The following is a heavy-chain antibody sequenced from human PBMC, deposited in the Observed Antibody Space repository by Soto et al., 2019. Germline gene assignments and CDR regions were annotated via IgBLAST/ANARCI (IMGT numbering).Heavy chain of an antibody. D-gene: IGHD3-3*01. Sequence: GGSLRNSCGASECSFSSVWINWVRKDPGKGLEWVGRIKSKIDGGTTDFAESVKGRFAISRDDSNDMPYMEMNSLKTEDTGVYFCTTDSRFTMSQVRFDLWGHGTLVTVPS. CDR1: ECSFSSVW. CDR2: IKSKIDGGTT. V-gene: IGHV3-15*07. CDR3: TTDSRFTMSQVRFDL. J-gene: IGHJ4*01.